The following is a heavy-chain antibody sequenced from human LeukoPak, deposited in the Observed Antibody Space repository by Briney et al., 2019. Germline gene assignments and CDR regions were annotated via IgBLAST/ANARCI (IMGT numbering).Heavy chain of an antibody. Sequence: SQTLSLTCTVSGGSISSSDYYWSWIRQPPGMDLEWIGYIHYSGATYYNPSLKSRVTLSVDTSKNQFSLRLTSVTAADTAVYYCATKPNGDYYFDYWGQGTLVTVSS. V-gene: IGHV4-30-4*01. J-gene: IGHJ4*02. CDR3: ATKPNGDYYFDY. CDR1: GGSISSSDYY. D-gene: IGHD4-17*01. CDR2: IHYSGAT.